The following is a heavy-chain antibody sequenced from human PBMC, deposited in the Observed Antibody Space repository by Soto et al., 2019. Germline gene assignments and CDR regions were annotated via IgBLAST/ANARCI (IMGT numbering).Heavy chain of an antibody. CDR1: GGSFSGYY. D-gene: IGHD3-9*01. CDR2: INHSGST. V-gene: IGHV4-34*01. CDR3: AFVRAGYDILTGYREYYFDY. J-gene: IGHJ4*02. Sequence: KPSETLSLTCAVYGGSFSGYYWSWIRQPPGKGLEWIGEINHSGSTNYNPSLKSRVTISVDTSKNQFSLKLSSVTAADTAVYYCAFVRAGYDILTGYREYYFDYWGQGTLVTVSS.